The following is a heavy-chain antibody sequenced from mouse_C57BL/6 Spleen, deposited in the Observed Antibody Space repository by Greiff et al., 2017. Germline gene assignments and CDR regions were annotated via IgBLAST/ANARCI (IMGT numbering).Heavy chain of an antibody. CDR2: IYPGDGDT. Sequence: QVQLKQSGPELVKPGASVKISCKASGYAFSSSWMNWVKQRPGKGLEWIGRIYPGDGDTNYNGKFKGKATLTADKSSSTAYMQLSSLTSEDSAVYFCARRITGTYAMDYWGQGTSVTVSS. D-gene: IGHD4-1*01. V-gene: IGHV1-82*01. CDR1: GYAFSSSW. J-gene: IGHJ4*01. CDR3: ARRITGTYAMDY.